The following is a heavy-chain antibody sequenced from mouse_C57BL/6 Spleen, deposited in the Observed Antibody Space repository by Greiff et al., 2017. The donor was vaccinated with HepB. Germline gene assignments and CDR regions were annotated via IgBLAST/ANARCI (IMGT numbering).Heavy chain of an antibody. V-gene: IGHV1-53*01. J-gene: IGHJ4*01. Sequence: QVQLQQSGTELVKPGASVKLSCKASGYTFPSYWMHWVKQRPGQGLEWIGNINPSNGGTNYNEKFKSKATLAVDKSSSTAYMQLSSLTSEDSAVYYCARSYDGYYENYAMDDWGQGTSVTVSS. CDR3: ARSYDGYYENYAMDD. CDR1: GYTFPSYW. D-gene: IGHD2-3*01. CDR2: INPSNGGT.